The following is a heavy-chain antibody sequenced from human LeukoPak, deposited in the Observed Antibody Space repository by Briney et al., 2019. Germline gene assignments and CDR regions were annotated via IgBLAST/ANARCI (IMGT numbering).Heavy chain of an antibody. J-gene: IGHJ3*02. CDR3: AKDLGDTIFGVANDAFDI. V-gene: IGHV3-23*01. Sequence: GGSLRLSCAASGFTFSSYAMSWVRQAPGKGLEWVSAISGSGGSTYYADSVKGRFTISRDNSKNTLYLQMNSLRAEDTAVYYCAKDLGDTIFGVANDAFDIWGQGTMVTVSS. D-gene: IGHD3-3*01. CDR1: GFTFSSYA. CDR2: ISGSGGST.